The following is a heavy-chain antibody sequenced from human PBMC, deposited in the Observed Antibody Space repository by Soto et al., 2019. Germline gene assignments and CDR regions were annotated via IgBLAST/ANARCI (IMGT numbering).Heavy chain of an antibody. CDR3: AGDGTYGDYVRYDGMDV. D-gene: IGHD4-17*01. Sequence: QVQLVQSGVEVKKPGASVKVSCKASGYTFTNYGITWVRQAPGQGLEWMGWISGYNGNTNYAQKLQGRVTMTTDTSTNTAYMELRSLRSDDPAVYYCAGDGTYGDYVRYDGMDVWGQGTTVTVSS. CDR1: GYTFTNYG. V-gene: IGHV1-18*01. J-gene: IGHJ6*02. CDR2: ISGYNGNT.